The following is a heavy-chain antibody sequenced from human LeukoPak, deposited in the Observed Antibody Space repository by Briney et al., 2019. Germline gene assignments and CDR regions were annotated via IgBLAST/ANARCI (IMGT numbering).Heavy chain of an antibody. CDR1: GFTFNSYW. D-gene: IGHD3-16*01. CDR2: INHNGNVN. V-gene: IGHV3-7*03. J-gene: IGHJ6*02. Sequence: GGSLRLSCAASGFTFNSYWMTWFRQAPGQGLEWVANINHNGNVNYYVDSVKGRFTISRDNAKNSLYLQMSNLRAEDTAVYFCARGGGLDVWGQGATVTVSS. CDR3: ARGGGLDV.